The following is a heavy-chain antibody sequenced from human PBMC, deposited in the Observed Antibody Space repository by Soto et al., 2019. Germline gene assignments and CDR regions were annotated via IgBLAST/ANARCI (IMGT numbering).Heavy chain of an antibody. D-gene: IGHD6-25*01. CDR1: GFTFSSYG. Sequence: PGGSLRLSCAASGFTFSSYGMHWVRQAPGKGLEWVAVISYDGSNKYYADSVKGRFTISRDNSKNTLYLQMNSLRAEDTAVYYWAKDRVYSGGDYSGMDVGGKGPRVPVP. CDR3: AKDRVYSGGDYSGMDV. J-gene: IGHJ6*04. V-gene: IGHV3-30*18. CDR2: ISYDGSNK.